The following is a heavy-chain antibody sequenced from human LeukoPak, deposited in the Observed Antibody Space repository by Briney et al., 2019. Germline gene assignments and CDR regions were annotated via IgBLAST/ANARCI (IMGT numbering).Heavy chain of an antibody. V-gene: IGHV3-23*01. D-gene: IGHD3-3*01. J-gene: IGHJ4*02. CDR1: GFTFSSYA. Sequence: GGSLRLSCAASGFTFSSYAMSWVRQAPGKGLEWVSAISGSGGSTYYADSVKGRFTISRDNSKSTLYLQMNSLRAEDTAVYYCAKDWGFLEWLLAWDYWGQGTLVTVSS. CDR2: ISGSGGST. CDR3: AKDWGFLEWLLAWDY.